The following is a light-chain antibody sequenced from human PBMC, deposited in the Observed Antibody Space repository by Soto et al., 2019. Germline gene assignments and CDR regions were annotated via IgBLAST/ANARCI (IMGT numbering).Light chain of an antibody. CDR2: AAS. CDR1: QGISSY. J-gene: IGKJ5*01. Sequence: IQLTRSPSFLSASVGDRVTVTCRASQGISSYLAWYQQKPGKAPKLLIYAASTLQSGVPSRFSGSGSGTEFTLTISSLQPEDFATYYCQQLNSYPLTFGQGTRLEI. V-gene: IGKV1-9*01. CDR3: QQLNSYPLT.